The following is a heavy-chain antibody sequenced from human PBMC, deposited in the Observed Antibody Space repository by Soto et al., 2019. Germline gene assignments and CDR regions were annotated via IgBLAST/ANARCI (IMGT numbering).Heavy chain of an antibody. CDR2: IYFSGDT. Sequence: QVQLRESGPGLVKPSQTLSLTCTVSDGSISSGAYYWSWIRQPPGKGLEWIGYIYFSGDTYYNPSLKGRLSISRDTSKNHFFLRLSSVTAADTAVYYCARRFVGGTYPNGFDPWGQGTLVTVSS. CDR3: ARRFVGGTYPNGFDP. CDR1: DGSISSGAYY. V-gene: IGHV4-30-4*01. J-gene: IGHJ5*02. D-gene: IGHD6-19*01.